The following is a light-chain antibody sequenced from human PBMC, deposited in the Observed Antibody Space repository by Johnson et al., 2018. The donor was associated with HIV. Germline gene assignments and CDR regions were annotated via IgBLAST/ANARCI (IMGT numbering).Light chain of an antibody. V-gene: IGLV1-51*01. Sequence: QSVLTQPPSVSAAPGQKVTISCSGSSSNIGNNYVSLYQQIPGRAPKLLIYDNNKRPSGIPDRFSASKSGTSATLDITGLQTGDEADYYCATWDSSLSGGVFGTGTKVTVL. CDR1: SSNIGNNY. CDR3: ATWDSSLSGGV. J-gene: IGLJ1*01. CDR2: DNN.